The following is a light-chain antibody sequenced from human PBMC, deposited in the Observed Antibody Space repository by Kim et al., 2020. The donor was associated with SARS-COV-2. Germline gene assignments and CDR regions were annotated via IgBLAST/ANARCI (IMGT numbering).Light chain of an antibody. CDR3: SSKTTSSTWV. CDR2: DVS. CDR1: GGAVGGNNY. J-gene: IGLJ3*02. V-gene: IGLV2-14*03. Sequence: GQSVTIAGTGTGGAVGGNNYLSWYQHHPAKAPKLMIYDVSRRPSGVSDRFSGSKSGNTASLTISGLQAEDEADYYCSSKTTSSTWVFGGGTQLTVL.